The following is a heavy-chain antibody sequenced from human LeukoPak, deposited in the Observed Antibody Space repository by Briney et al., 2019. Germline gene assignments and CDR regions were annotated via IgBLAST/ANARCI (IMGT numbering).Heavy chain of an antibody. D-gene: IGHD3-10*01. Sequence: PSETLSLTCTVSGGSISSSRYYWGWIRQPPGKGPEWIGSMYYSGGTYFNPSLKSRVTISVDTSRNQFSLKLSSVTAADTAVFYCARSSHYLSLGFDPWGQGILVTVSS. J-gene: IGHJ5*02. CDR2: MYYSGGT. CDR1: GGSISSSRYY. CDR3: ARSSHYLSLGFDP. V-gene: IGHV4-39*01.